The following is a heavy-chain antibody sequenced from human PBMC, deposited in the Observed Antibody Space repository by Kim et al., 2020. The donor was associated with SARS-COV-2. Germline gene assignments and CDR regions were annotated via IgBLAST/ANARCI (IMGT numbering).Heavy chain of an antibody. J-gene: IGHJ6*02. CDR1: GYTFTSYA. CDR3: ARGGIHEQLLCYYYYGMDV. CDR2: MNPNSGTT. D-gene: IGHD2-2*01. V-gene: IGHV1-8*02. Sequence: ASVKVSCKASGYTFTSYAINWVRQATGQGLEWMGWMNPNSGTTGYAQKFQGRVTMTRNTSISTAYMELSSLRSEDTAVYYCARGGIHEQLLCYYYYGMDVWGQGTTVTVSS.